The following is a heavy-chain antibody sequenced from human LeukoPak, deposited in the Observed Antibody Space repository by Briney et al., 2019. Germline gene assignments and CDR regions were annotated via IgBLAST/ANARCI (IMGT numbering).Heavy chain of an antibody. CDR3: ARSGGEYYYDSSGYYGPWDY. CDR2: IYYSGST. Sequence: SETLSLTCTVSGGSISSSSYYWGWIRQPPGKGLEWIGSIYYSGSTYYNPSLKSRVTISVDTSKNQFSLKLSSVTAADTAVYYCARSGGEYYYDSSGYYGPWDYWGQGTLVTVSS. CDR1: GGSISSSSYY. J-gene: IGHJ4*02. D-gene: IGHD3-22*01. V-gene: IGHV4-39*01.